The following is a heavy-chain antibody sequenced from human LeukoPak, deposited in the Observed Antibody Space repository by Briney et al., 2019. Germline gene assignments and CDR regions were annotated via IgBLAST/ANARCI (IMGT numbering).Heavy chain of an antibody. V-gene: IGHV3-23*01. CDR1: GFTFSSYA. J-gene: IGHJ4*02. CDR3: AKESAYGSPRNYYFDN. CDR2: ISGRADRT. Sequence: GGSLRLSCAASGFTFSSYAMSWVRQAPGKGLEWVSAISGRADRTYYADSVKGRFTISRDNSKNTVYLQMNSLRADDTALYYCAKESAYGSPRNYYFDNWGQGTLVTVSS. D-gene: IGHD5-12*01.